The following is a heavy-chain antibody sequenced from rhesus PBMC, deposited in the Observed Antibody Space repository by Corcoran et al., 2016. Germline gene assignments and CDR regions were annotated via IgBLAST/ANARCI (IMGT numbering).Heavy chain of an antibody. D-gene: IGHD4-4*01. J-gene: IGHJ4*01. CDR1: GASISSYW. V-gene: IGHV4-80*01. Sequence: QVQLQESGPGLVKPSETLSLTCAVSGASISSYWLSWIRQPPGKGLEWIGEINGNSDTSYYNPSLKSRVTISKDASKNQFSLKLSSVTAADTAVYYCARSGYGSGGVYWGQGVLVTVSS. CDR3: ARSGYGSGGVY. CDR2: INGNSDTS.